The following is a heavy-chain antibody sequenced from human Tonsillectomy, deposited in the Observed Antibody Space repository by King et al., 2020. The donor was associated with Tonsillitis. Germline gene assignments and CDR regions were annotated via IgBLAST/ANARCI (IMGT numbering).Heavy chain of an antibody. CDR2: IGTADDP. Sequence: VQLVESGGGLVQPGGSLRLSCAASGFTFRSYDIHWVRQPTGKGLEWVATIGTADDPYYADSVKGRFTIYRDNAQDSLYLQMNSLRAGDTAVYYCARATYYSDMHVGREGTTVSVS. J-gene: IGHJ6*02. CDR3: ARATYYSDMHV. CDR1: GFTFRSYD. V-gene: IGHV3-13*05. D-gene: IGHD4-11*01.